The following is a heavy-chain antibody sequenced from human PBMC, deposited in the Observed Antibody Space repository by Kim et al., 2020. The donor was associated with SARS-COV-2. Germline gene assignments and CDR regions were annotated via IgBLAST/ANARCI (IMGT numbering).Heavy chain of an antibody. CDR2: IYYSGST. V-gene: IGHV4-61*01. Sequence: SETLSLTCTVSGGSVSSGSYYWSWIRQPPGKGLEWIGYIYYSGSTNYNPSLKSRVTISVDTSKNQFSLKLSSVTAADTAVYYCARVPKGSGSYSTPIELRHDYWGQGTLVTVSS. CDR1: GGSVSSGSYY. J-gene: IGHJ4*02. CDR3: ARVPKGSGSYSTPIELRHDY. D-gene: IGHD3-10*01.